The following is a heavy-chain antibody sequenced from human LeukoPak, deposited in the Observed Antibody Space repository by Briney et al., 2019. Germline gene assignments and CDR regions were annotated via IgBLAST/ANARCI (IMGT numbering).Heavy chain of an antibody. D-gene: IGHD6-19*01. CDR3: ARDSVPMAPPAVAGD. Sequence: GGSLRLSCAASGFTFSDYYMSWIRQAPGKGLEWVSYISSSGSTIYYADSVKGRFTISRDNAKNSLYLQMNSLRAEDTAVYYCARDSVPMAPPAVAGDWGQGTLVTVSS. CDR1: GFTFSDYY. V-gene: IGHV3-11*01. J-gene: IGHJ4*02. CDR2: ISSSGSTI.